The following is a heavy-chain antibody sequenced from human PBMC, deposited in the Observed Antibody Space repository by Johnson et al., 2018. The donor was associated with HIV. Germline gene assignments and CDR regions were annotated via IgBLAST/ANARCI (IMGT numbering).Heavy chain of an antibody. CDR1: RFSFDDYA. J-gene: IGHJ3*02. V-gene: IGHV3-9*01. Sequence: VQLVESGGGLVQPGRSLRLSCIASRFSFDDYAMHWVRQAPGKGLEWVSGISWNGGSTGYADSVKGRFTISRDNAKNSLYLQMNSLRAEDTALYYCAKDTEAAAGTDDAFDIWGQGTMVTVSS. CDR3: AKDTEAAAGTDDAFDI. D-gene: IGHD6-13*01. CDR2: ISWNGGST.